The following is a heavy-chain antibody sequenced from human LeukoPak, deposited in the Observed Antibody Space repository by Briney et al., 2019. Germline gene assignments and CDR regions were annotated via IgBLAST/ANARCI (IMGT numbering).Heavy chain of an antibody. V-gene: IGHV1-46*01. CDR1: GYTFTSYY. CDR3: ARAGYYDATPFDY. CDR2: INPSGGNT. D-gene: IGHD3-16*01. J-gene: IGHJ4*02. Sequence: ASVTVSCTASGYTFTSYYMHWVRQAPGQGLEWMGIINPSGGNTNYAQKFQGSVTMTRDRSTSTVYMELSSLRSEDTAVYYCARAGYYDATPFDYWGQGTLVTVSS.